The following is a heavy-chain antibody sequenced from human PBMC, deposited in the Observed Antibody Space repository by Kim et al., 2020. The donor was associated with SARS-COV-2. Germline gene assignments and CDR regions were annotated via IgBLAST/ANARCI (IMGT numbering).Heavy chain of an antibody. CDR1: GFAFSLYW. CDR2: INPDGSEK. V-gene: IGHV3-7*03. Sequence: GGSLRLSCAASGFAFSLYWIAWVRQRPGKGLEWVANINPDGSEKYFLDSVKGRFTMSRDNAKNSMYLQMNSLRAEDTAVYFCARGHYGMDVWGQGTTVT. CDR3: ARGHYGMDV. J-gene: IGHJ6*02.